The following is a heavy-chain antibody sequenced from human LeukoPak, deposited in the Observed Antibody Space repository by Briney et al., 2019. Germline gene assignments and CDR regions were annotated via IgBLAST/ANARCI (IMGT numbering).Heavy chain of an antibody. CDR1: GFTFSSYG. J-gene: IGHJ4*02. CDR2: IWYDGSNK. V-gene: IGHV3-33*01. D-gene: IGHD1-14*01. Sequence: PGRSLRLSCAASGFTFSSYGMHWVRQAPGKGLEWVAVIWYDGSNKYYADSVKGRFTISRDKSRNTLYLQTNSLRAEDTAVYYCARASGPFDYWGQGTLVTASS. CDR3: ARASGPFDY.